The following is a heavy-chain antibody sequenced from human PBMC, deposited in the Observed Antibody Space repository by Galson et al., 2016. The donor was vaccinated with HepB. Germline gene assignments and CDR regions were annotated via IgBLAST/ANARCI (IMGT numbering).Heavy chain of an antibody. V-gene: IGHV3-53*01. CDR3: AREDPNVAVAALDY. Sequence: SLRLSCAASGFIVSNDYMNWVRQAPGKGLEWLSVSYGDGSTYYAESVRGRFTISRDNSKNSVFLQMNNLRAEDKAVYYCAREDPNVAVAALDYWGKGTLVIVSS. J-gene: IGHJ4*02. CDR2: SYGDGST. D-gene: IGHD6-19*01. CDR1: GFIVSNDY.